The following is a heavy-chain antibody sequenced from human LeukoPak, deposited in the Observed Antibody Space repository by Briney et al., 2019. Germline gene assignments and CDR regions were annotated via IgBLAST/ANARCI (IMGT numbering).Heavy chain of an antibody. CDR3: ARGSSGYYYDMAFDI. Sequence: KPSETLSLTCTVSGGSISSYYWSWIRQPAGKGLGWIGRIYTSGSTNYNPSLKSRVTMSVDTSKNQFSLKLSSVTAADTAVYYCARGSSGYYYDMAFDIWGQGTMVTVSS. V-gene: IGHV4-4*07. CDR2: IYTSGST. CDR1: GGSISSYY. D-gene: IGHD3-22*01. J-gene: IGHJ3*02.